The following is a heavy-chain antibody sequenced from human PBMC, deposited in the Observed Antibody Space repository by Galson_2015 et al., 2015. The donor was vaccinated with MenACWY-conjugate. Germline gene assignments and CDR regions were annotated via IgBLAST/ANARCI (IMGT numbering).Heavy chain of an antibody. V-gene: IGHV3-53*01. CDR3: ARDSRSTTVRGVTIRETIHYYYGMDV. CDR1: GFIVSYNY. CDR2: IYNDGTT. J-gene: IGHJ6*02. D-gene: IGHD3-10*01. Sequence: SLRLSCAVSGFIVSYNYMTWVRQAPGKGLECVSVIYNDGTTYYADSVKGRFTISRDNSKNTVFLQMNSLRAEDTAVYYCARDSRSTTVRGVTIRETIHYYYGMDVWVQWTTVTVSS.